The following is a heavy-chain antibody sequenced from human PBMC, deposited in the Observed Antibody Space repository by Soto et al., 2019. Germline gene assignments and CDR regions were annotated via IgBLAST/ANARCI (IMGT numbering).Heavy chain of an antibody. D-gene: IGHD3-10*01. CDR1: TDSSSFTNSY. V-gene: IGHV4-39*01. Sequence: ASETLSHTCTVSTDSSSFTNSYWGWIRQPPGKGLQWIGSSSYNGGTFYNPSLKGRVVISFDTSKKQSSLQVTSVTAADTAVYFCARHRIEVVWRGFDFWGQGSPVTVSS. CDR2: SSYNGGT. CDR3: ARHRIEVVWRGFDF. J-gene: IGHJ4*02.